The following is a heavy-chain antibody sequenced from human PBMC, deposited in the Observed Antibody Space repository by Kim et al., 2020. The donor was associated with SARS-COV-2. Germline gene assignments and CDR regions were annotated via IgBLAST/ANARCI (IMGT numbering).Heavy chain of an antibody. Sequence: ASVKVSCKTSGYDFISYGISWVRQAPGQDLEWMGWISAHNDNPNYAQKFQGRVTMTTDTSARTGYMELRSLKSDDTAVYYCARDDLDGMDVWGQGTTVIVSS. J-gene: IGHJ6*02. CDR2: ISAHNDNP. CDR3: ARDDLDGMDV. CDR1: GYDFISYG. V-gene: IGHV1-18*01.